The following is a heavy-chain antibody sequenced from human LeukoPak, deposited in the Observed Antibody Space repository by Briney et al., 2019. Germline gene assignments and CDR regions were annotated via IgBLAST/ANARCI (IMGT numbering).Heavy chain of an antibody. CDR1: GGSISSGYW. CDR3: AKKNSGGYYPMDV. Sequence: SETLSLTCDVSGGSISSGYWWSWVRQSPGKGLEWIGEIHHSGSTNYNPSLKSRVTISVDTSKNQFSLKLSSVTAADTAVYYCAKKNSGGYYPMDVWGQGTTVTVSS. D-gene: IGHD3-10*01. J-gene: IGHJ6*02. V-gene: IGHV4-4*02. CDR2: IHHSGST.